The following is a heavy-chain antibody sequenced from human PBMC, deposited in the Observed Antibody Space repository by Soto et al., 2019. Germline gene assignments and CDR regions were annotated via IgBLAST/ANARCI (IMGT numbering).Heavy chain of an antibody. Sequence: PGGSLRLSCAASGFTFSSYGMHWVRQAPGKGLEWVAVISYDGSNKYYADSVKGRFTISRDNSKNTLYLQMNSLRAEDTAVYYCAKDHIVLPDILTGYLDYWGQGTLVTVSS. V-gene: IGHV3-30*18. CDR3: AKDHIVLPDILTGYLDY. CDR2: ISYDGSNK. J-gene: IGHJ4*02. D-gene: IGHD3-9*01. CDR1: GFTFSSYG.